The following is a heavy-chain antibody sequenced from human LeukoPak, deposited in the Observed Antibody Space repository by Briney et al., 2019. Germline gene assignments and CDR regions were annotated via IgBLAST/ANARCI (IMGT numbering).Heavy chain of an antibody. D-gene: IGHD6-19*01. Sequence: KAGGSLRLSCAASGFIFSSYNMNWVRQAPGKGLEWVSFISSSSSYIYYADSVKGRFTISRDNAKNSLYLQMNSLRAEDTAVYYCAREGHPGGWTKTFDYWGQGTLVTVSS. CDR2: ISSSSSYI. J-gene: IGHJ4*02. V-gene: IGHV3-21*01. CDR1: GFIFSSYN. CDR3: AREGHPGGWTKTFDY.